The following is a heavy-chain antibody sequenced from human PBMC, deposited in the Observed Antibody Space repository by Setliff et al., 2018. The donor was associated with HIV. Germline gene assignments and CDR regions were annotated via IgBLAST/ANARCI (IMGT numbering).Heavy chain of an antibody. J-gene: IGHJ4*02. CDR1: NYTFTNYA. Sequence: ASVKVSCKASNYTFTNYAITWVRQAPGQRPEWMGWISAYYGDTKYAQKFHNRLSMTADTSTTTAYMDLRGLTSDDTGVYYCARVGLSAVPFPTVYWGQGTLVTVSS. D-gene: IGHD4-4*01. CDR3: ARVGLSAVPFPTVY. V-gene: IGHV1-18*01. CDR2: ISAYYGDT.